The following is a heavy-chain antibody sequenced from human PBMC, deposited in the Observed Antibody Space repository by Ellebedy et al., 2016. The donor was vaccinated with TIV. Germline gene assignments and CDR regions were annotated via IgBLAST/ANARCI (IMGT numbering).Heavy chain of an antibody. CDR3: ATFVIPESGADY. D-gene: IGHD1-14*01. Sequence: ASVKVACKTSGYTFTSYDINWVRQAPGQGLEWLGWISAYNGHTNYTQKVQGSLTMTTDTSTSTVYMELRSLRSGDTAVYYCATFVIPESGADYWGQGTLVTVSS. CDR1: GYTFTSYD. V-gene: IGHV1-18*01. J-gene: IGHJ4*02. CDR2: ISAYNGHT.